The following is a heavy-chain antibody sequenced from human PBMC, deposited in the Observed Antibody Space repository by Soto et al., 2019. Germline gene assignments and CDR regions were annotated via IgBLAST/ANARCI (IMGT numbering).Heavy chain of an antibody. J-gene: IGHJ6*02. Sequence: SETLSLTCTVSGASISSSSYYWDWIRQPPGKGLECIGSIYYSGSTSYNPSLKSRVTISVDTSKNQFSLKLSSVTAADTAVYYCARHIRGNSCMDVWGQGTTVT. V-gene: IGHV4-39*01. CDR2: IYYSGST. D-gene: IGHD2-21*01. CDR1: GASISSSSYY. CDR3: ARHIRGNSCMDV.